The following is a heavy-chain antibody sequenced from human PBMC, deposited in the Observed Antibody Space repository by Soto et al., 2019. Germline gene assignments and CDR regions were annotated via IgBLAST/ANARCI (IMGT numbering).Heavy chain of an antibody. CDR2: IYWDDDK. J-gene: IGHJ4*02. D-gene: IGHD1-7*01. Sequence: SGPTLVNPTQTLTLTCTFSVFSLSTSGVGVGWIRQPPGKALEWLALIYWDDDKRYSPSLKSRLTITKDTSKNQVVLTMTNMDPVDTATYYCAHRRLELSGGNFDYWGQGTLVTVSS. CDR3: AHRRLELSGGNFDY. CDR1: VFSLSTSGVG. V-gene: IGHV2-5*02.